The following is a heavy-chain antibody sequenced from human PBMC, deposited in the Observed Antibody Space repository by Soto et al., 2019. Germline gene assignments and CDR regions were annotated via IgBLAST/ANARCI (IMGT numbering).Heavy chain of an antibody. CDR1: VYSFTSYC. CDR3: ARTNYYGMDV. Sequence: PGESRKISCKGSVYSFTSYCISWLRQMPVKGLEWMGRIDPSDSYTNYSPSFQGHVTISADKSISTAYLQLSSLKASDTAMYYCARTNYYGMDVWGQGTTVTVSS. V-gene: IGHV5-10-1*01. CDR2: IDPSDSYT. J-gene: IGHJ6*02.